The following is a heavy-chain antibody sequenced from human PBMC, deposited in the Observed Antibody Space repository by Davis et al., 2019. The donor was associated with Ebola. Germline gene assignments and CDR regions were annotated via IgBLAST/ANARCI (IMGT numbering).Heavy chain of an antibody. Sequence: GESLKISCAASGFTFSSYWMSWVRQAPGKGLEWVANIKQDGSEKYYVDSVKGRFTISRDNSKNTLYLQMNSLRAEDTAVYYCAKGISRITMIVVVYGMDVWGQGTTVTVSS. CDR2: IKQDGSEK. D-gene: IGHD3-22*01. J-gene: IGHJ6*02. CDR3: AKGISRITMIVVVYGMDV. CDR1: GFTFSSYW. V-gene: IGHV3-7*03.